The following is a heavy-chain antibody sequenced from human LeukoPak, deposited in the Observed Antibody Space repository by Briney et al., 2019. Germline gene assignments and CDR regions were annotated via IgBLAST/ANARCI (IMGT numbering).Heavy chain of an antibody. V-gene: IGHV4-61*01. D-gene: IGHD5-18*01. CDR3: ARAGYSYGTGYYFDY. Sequence: PSETLSLTCTVSGGSVSRGSYYWSWIRQPPGKGLEWIGYIYYSGSTNYNPSLRGRVTISLDTPKNQFSLQLHSVTAADTAVYYCARAGYSYGTGYYFDYWGQGTLVTVSS. J-gene: IGHJ4*02. CDR2: IYYSGST. CDR1: GGSVSRGSYY.